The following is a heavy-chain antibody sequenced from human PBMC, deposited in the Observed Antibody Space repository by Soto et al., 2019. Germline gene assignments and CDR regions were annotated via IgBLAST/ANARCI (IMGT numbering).Heavy chain of an antibody. CDR1: GFTFSSYG. CDR2: ISYDGSNK. D-gene: IGHD3-10*01. Sequence: QVQLVESGGGVVQPGRSLRLSCAASGFTFSSYGMHWVRQAPGKGLEWVAVISYDGSNKYYADSVKGRFTISRDNSKNTLYLQMNSLRAEDTAVYYCAKEMSSGNSDAFDIWGQGTMVTVSS. J-gene: IGHJ3*02. V-gene: IGHV3-30*18. CDR3: AKEMSSGNSDAFDI.